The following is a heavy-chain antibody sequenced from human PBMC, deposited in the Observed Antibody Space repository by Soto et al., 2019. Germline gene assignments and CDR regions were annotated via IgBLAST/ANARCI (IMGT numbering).Heavy chain of an antibody. V-gene: IGHV1-69*13. CDR3: ARDTKRARYSGYDYRGSRRQSWYFDL. J-gene: IGHJ2*01. D-gene: IGHD5-12*01. Sequence: ASVKVSCKASGGTFSSYAISWVRQAPGQGLEWMGGIIPIFGTANYAQKFQGRVTITADESTSTAYMELSSLRSEDTAVYYCARDTKRARYSGYDYRGSRRQSWYFDLWGRGTLVTVSS. CDR2: IIPIFGTA. CDR1: GGTFSSYA.